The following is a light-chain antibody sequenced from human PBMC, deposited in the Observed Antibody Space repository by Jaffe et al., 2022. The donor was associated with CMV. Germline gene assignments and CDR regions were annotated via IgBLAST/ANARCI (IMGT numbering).Light chain of an antibody. CDR3: QQSGRSPLT. CDR2: GAS. CDR1: RSLSSDY. Sequence: IVLTQSPGTLSLSPGERATLSCRASRSLSSDYLAWYQQKPGQPPRLLVYGASSRATGIPDRFSGSGSGTDFTLTISRLEPEDSAVYFCQQSGRSPLTFGGGTKVEIK. J-gene: IGKJ4*01. V-gene: IGKV3-20*01.